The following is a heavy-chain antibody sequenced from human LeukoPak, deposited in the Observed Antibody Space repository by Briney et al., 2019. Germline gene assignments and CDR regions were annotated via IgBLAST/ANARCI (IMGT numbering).Heavy chain of an antibody. Sequence: SETLSLTCTVSGGSISSGSYYWSWIRQPAGKGLECIGRIYTSGSTNYNPSLKSRVTISVDTSKNQFSLKLSSVTAADTAVYYCARAILGIDDAFDIWGQETMVTVSS. J-gene: IGHJ3*02. CDR3: ARAILGIDDAFDI. D-gene: IGHD2-21*01. CDR2: IYTSGST. CDR1: GGSISSGSYY. V-gene: IGHV4-61*02.